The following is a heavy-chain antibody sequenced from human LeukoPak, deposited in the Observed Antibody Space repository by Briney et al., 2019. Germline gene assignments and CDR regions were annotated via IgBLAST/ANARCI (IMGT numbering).Heavy chain of an antibody. D-gene: IGHD3-16*02. J-gene: IGHJ4*02. V-gene: IGHV3-23*01. CDR2: ISGSGDST. Sequence: GGSLRLSCAASGFTFSNYAMSWVRQAPGKGLEWVSVISGSGDSTYYADSVKGRFTISRDNSKNTLYLQMNSLRAEDTAVYYCAKGRITFGGVISNFDYWGQGTLVTVSS. CDR1: GFTFSNYA. CDR3: AKGRITFGGVISNFDY.